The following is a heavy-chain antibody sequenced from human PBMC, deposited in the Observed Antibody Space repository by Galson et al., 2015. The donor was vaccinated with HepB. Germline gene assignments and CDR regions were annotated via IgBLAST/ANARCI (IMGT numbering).Heavy chain of an antibody. V-gene: IGHV3-23*01. J-gene: IGHJ5*02. CDR2: INGRGSTR. D-gene: IGHD3-16*01. CDR1: GFIFRHHA. CDR3: VKEGSWFGGDWFDP. Sequence: SLRLSCAGSGFIFRHHAMAWIRQAPGKGLVWVSGINGRGSTRSYSDAVKGRFSISRDNSKDTVFLQMDNLRAEDTAVYYCVKEGSWFGGDWFDPWGQGALVTVS.